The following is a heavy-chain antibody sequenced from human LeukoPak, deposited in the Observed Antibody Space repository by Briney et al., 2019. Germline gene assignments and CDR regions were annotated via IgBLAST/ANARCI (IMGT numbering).Heavy chain of an antibody. Sequence: GASVKVSCKASGYTFTSYDINWVRQAPGQGLEWMGWISAYNGNTNYAQKLQGRVTMTTHTSTSTAYMELRSLRSDDTAVYYCARDTGLELRFRLYYYMDVWGKGTTVTVSS. CDR3: ARDTGLELRFRLYYYMDV. V-gene: IGHV1-18*01. D-gene: IGHD1-7*01. CDR2: ISAYNGNT. J-gene: IGHJ6*03. CDR1: GYTFTSYD.